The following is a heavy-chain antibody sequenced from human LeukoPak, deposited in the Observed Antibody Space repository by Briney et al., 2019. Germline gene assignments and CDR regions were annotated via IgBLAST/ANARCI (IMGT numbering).Heavy chain of an antibody. Sequence: SETLSLTCTVSGGSISGSSYYWGWIRQPPGKGLEWIGSIYYTGRTYYNPSLKSRVTISVDTSKNQFSLNLGSVTAADTAIYCCARFDYSSSSYYFDYWGQGTLVTVSS. CDR3: ARFDYSSSSYYFDY. J-gene: IGHJ4*02. CDR1: GGSISGSSYY. V-gene: IGHV4-39*07. CDR2: IYYTGRT. D-gene: IGHD6-6*01.